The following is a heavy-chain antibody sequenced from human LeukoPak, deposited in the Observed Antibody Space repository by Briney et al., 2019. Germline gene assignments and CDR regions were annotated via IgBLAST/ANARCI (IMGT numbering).Heavy chain of an antibody. CDR2: IYNGVNT. CDR1: GASVSSASY. J-gene: IGHJ5*02. D-gene: IGHD1-26*01. CDR3: ARSRAFNSGAFDP. V-gene: IGHV4-61*01. Sequence: SETLSLTCTVSGASVSSASYWSWIRQPPGKGVEWIAHIYNGVNTNYNPSLKSRVTKSVDTSKNQFSLRLNSVTAADTAVYYRARSRAFNSGAFDPWGQGSLVTVSS.